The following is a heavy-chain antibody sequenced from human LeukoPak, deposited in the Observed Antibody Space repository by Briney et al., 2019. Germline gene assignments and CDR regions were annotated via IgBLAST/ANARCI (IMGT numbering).Heavy chain of an antibody. Sequence: PSETLSLTCTVSGGSISSRSYYWGWIRQPPGRGLEWIGSIYYSGTTYYNPSLKSRVTISVDTSKNQFSLKLNSVTAADTAVYYCAGSDLINYDSSAHGGLDYWGQGTLVTVSS. D-gene: IGHD3-22*01. CDR2: IYYSGTT. CDR1: GGSISSRSYY. CDR3: AGSDLINYDSSAHGGLDY. V-gene: IGHV4-39*01. J-gene: IGHJ4*02.